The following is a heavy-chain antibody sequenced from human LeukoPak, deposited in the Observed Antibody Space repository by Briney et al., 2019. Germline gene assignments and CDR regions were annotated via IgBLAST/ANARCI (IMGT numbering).Heavy chain of an antibody. CDR1: GGSISSGDYY. J-gene: IGHJ4*02. Sequence: PSETLSLTCTVSGGSISSGDYYWSWIRQPPGKGLEWIGYIYYSGSTYYNPSLKSRVTISVDTSKNQFSLKLSSVTAADTAVYYCARSDPPLVVPAATFDYWGQGTLVTVSS. D-gene: IGHD2-2*01. CDR3: ARSDPPLVVPAATFDY. V-gene: IGHV4-30-4*01. CDR2: IYYSGST.